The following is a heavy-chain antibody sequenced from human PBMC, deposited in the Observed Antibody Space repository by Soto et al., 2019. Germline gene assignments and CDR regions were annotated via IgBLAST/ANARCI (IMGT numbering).Heavy chain of an antibody. D-gene: IGHD3-22*01. CDR3: ARSPPDYYDSSGYRY. J-gene: IGHJ4*02. V-gene: IGHV5-10-1*01. CDR2: IDPSDSYT. CDR1: GYSFTSYW. Sequence: GESLKISCKGSGYSFTSYWISWVRQMSGKGLEWMGRIDPSDSYTNYSPSFQGHVTISADKSISTAYLQWSSLKASDTAMYYCARSPPDYYDSSGYRYWGQGTLVTVSS.